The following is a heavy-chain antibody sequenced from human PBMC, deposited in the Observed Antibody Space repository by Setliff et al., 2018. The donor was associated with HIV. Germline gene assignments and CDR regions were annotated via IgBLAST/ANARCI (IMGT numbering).Heavy chain of an antibody. CDR3: ARQMPIPGIAITPVDY. Sequence: SETLSLTCTVSGDSIRGYYWSWIRQPPGKGLEWMGYVFYTGFAAYNPSLKSRLTISVDTSKSQYSLTLTSVTAADTAVYYCARQMPIPGIAITPVDYWGQGALVTVSS. CDR2: VFYTGFA. CDR1: GDSIRGYY. V-gene: IGHV4-59*08. J-gene: IGHJ4*02. D-gene: IGHD5-12*01.